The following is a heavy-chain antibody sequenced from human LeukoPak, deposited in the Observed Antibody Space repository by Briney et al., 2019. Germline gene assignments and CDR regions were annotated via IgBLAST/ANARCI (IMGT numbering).Heavy chain of an antibody. J-gene: IGHJ4*02. Sequence: GGSLRLSCAASGFTFSYYWMYWVRQAPGKGLEWVASIKLDGSEQYYLGSVKGRFTISRDNARNSLYLQMNSLRAEDTAVYYCARAYYYGSGSSLNPFDYWGQGTLVTVSS. CDR2: IKLDGSEQ. D-gene: IGHD3-10*01. CDR3: ARAYYYGSGSSLNPFDY. V-gene: IGHV3-7*01. CDR1: GFTFSYYW.